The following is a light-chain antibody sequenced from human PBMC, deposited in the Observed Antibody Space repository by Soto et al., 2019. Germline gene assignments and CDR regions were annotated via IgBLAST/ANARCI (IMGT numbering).Light chain of an antibody. CDR3: AAWDDSLNGRV. J-gene: IGLJ1*01. V-gene: IGLV1-44*01. CDR2: TNN. Sequence: QSVLTQPRSASGTPGQRVTISCSGSSXNIGSSNVNWYQQLPGTAPKLLIYTNNQRPSGVPDRFSGSKSGTSASLAISGLQSEDEADYYCAAWDDSLNGRVFGTGTKVTVL. CDR1: SXNIGSSN.